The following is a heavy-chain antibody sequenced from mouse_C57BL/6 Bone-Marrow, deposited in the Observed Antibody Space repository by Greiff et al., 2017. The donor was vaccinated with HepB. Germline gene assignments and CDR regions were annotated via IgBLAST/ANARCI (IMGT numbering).Heavy chain of an antibody. CDR1: GYAFSSSW. J-gene: IGHJ3*01. CDR2: IYPGDGDT. V-gene: IGHV1-82*01. CDR3: ARHYGSPLFAY. D-gene: IGHD1-1*01. Sequence: QVQLQQSGPELVKPGASVKISCKASGYAFSSSWMNWVKQRPGKGLEWIGRIYPGDGDTNYNGKFKGKATLTADKSSSTAYMQLSSLTSEDSAVYFCARHYGSPLFAYWGQGTLVTGSA.